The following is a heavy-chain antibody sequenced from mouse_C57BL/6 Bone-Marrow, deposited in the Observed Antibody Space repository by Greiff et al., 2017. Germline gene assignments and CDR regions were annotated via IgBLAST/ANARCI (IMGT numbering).Heavy chain of an antibody. D-gene: IGHD1-1*01. CDR1: GYTFTSYW. CDR3: ARRDYGSSYRGYFDV. J-gene: IGHJ1*03. V-gene: IGHV1-55*01. Sequence: QVQLQQPGAELVKPGASVKMSCKASGYTFTSYWITWVKQRPGQGLEWIGDIYPGSGSTNYNEKFKSKATLTVDTSSSTAYMQLSSLTSEDSAVYYCARRDYGSSYRGYFDVWGTGTTVTVSS. CDR2: IYPGSGST.